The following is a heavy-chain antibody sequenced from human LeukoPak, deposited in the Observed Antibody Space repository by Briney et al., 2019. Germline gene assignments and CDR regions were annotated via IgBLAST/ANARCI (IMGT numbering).Heavy chain of an antibody. CDR1: GFTFGSYW. V-gene: IGHV3-74*01. J-gene: IGHJ6*03. Sequence: PGGSLRLSCAASGFTFGSYWMHWVRQAPGKGLVWVSRINSDGSSTSYADSVKGRFTISRDNAKNTLYLQMNSLRAEDTAVYYCARNIYDSSGYYPLYYYYYYMDVWGKGTTVTVSS. D-gene: IGHD3-22*01. CDR3: ARNIYDSSGYYPLYYYYYYMDV. CDR2: INSDGSST.